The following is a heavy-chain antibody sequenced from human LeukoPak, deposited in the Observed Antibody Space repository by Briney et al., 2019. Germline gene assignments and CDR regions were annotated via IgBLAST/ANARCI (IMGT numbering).Heavy chain of an antibody. V-gene: IGHV1-2*02. Sequence: ASVKVSCKASGYTFADNHMYWIRQAPGQGLECMGWISPNSGVTNYAQKFQGRVTMTRDTSISSAYMELSRLRSDDTAVYYCARDSENYYGSGSYYKGYNWFDPWGQGTLVTVSS. D-gene: IGHD3-10*01. CDR3: ARDSENYYGSGSYYKGYNWFDP. CDR1: GYTFADNH. J-gene: IGHJ5*02. CDR2: ISPNSGVT.